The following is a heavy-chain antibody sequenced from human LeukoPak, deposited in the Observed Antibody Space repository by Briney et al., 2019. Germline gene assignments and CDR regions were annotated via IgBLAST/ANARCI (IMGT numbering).Heavy chain of an antibody. CDR2: ISSSGSSI. Sequence: GGSLRLSCAASGFSFSSYEMNWVRQAPGKGLEWVSYISSSGSSIYNADSVKGRFTISRDNAKNSLYLQMNSLRAEDTAVYYCARGYYYGSGTLGPFDPWGQGTLVTVSS. CDR1: GFSFSSYE. J-gene: IGHJ5*02. D-gene: IGHD3-10*01. V-gene: IGHV3-48*03. CDR3: ARGYYYGSGTLGPFDP.